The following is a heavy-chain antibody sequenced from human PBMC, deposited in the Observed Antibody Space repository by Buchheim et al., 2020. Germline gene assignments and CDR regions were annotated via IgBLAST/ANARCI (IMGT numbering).Heavy chain of an antibody. Sequence: QVQLVESGGGVVQPGRSLRLSCAASGFTFSSYDMHWVRQAPGKGLEWVAVIWYDGSNKYYADSVKGRFTISRDNSKNTLYLQMNSLRAEDTAVYYCARDFGRSGSLFDYWGQGTL. V-gene: IGHV3-33*08. J-gene: IGHJ4*02. D-gene: IGHD1-26*01. CDR3: ARDFGRSGSLFDY. CDR2: IWYDGSNK. CDR1: GFTFSSYD.